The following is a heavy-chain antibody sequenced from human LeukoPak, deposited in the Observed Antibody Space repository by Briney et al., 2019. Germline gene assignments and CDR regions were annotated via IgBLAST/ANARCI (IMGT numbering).Heavy chain of an antibody. D-gene: IGHD6-13*01. CDR3: ARGRIAAAHYFDY. J-gene: IGHJ4*02. CDR1: GGSISSSSYY. Sequence: PSETLSLTCTVSGGSISSSSYYWGWIRQPPGKGLEWIGSIYYSGSTYYNPSLKSRVTISVDTSKNQFSLKLSSVTAADTAVYYCARGRIAAAHYFDYWGQGTLVTVSS. V-gene: IGHV4-39*07. CDR2: IYYSGST.